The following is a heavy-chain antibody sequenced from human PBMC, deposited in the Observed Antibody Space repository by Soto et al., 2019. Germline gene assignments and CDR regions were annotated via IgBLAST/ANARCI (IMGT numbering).Heavy chain of an antibody. CDR3: ARDSKSDGAFDI. Sequence: QVQLQESGPGLVKPSETLSLTCTVSGGSISTYTWNWIRQSPGKGLEWIVYISYSGSTMSNPSLKSRVTISVDRSKNQLSLYLSSVTAADTAKYYCARDSKSDGAFDIWGLGTLVTVSS. CDR2: ISYSGST. V-gene: IGHV4-59*01. CDR1: GGSISTYT. J-gene: IGHJ3*02.